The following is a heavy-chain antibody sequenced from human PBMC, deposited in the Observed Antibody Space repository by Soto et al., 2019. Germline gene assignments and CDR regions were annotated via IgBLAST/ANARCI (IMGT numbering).Heavy chain of an antibody. CDR2: INHSGST. CDR1: GGSFSGYY. V-gene: IGHV4-34*01. D-gene: IGHD3-10*01. Sequence: SETLSLTCAVYGGSFSGYYWSWIRQPPGKGLEWIGEINHSGSTNYNPSLKSRVTISVDTSKNQFSLKLSSVTAADTAVYYCARVWGGAFDIWGQGTMVTVSS. CDR3: ARVWGGAFDI. J-gene: IGHJ3*02.